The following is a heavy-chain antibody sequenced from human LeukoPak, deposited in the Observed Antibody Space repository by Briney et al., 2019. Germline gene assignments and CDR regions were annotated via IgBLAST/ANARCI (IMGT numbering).Heavy chain of an antibody. CDR1: GFTFTSHW. CDR2: INQDGSEK. V-gene: IGHV3-7*03. D-gene: IGHD6-13*01. J-gene: IGHJ5*02. CDR3: AKDPAAASPDNWFDP. Sequence: GSLRLSCAASGFTFTSHWMTWVRQAPGKGLEWVANINQDGSEKYYVDSVKGRFTISRDNSKNTLYLQMNSLRAEDTAVYYCAKDPAAASPDNWFDPWGQGTLVTVSS.